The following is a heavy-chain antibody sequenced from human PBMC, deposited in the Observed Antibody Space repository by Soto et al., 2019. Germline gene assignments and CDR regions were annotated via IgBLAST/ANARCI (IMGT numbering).Heavy chain of an antibody. CDR3: ARHLSHLKFGWFDP. CDR1: GFTFSSYA. J-gene: IGHJ5*02. V-gene: IGHV3-30-3*01. D-gene: IGHD3-16*01. Sequence: PGGSLRLSCAASGFTFSSYAMHWVRQAPGKGLEWVALISDDGSTKDIADSVKGRFTISRDNSRSTLYLQMNSLRPEDTAVYNCARHLSHLKFGWFDPWGQGTLVTVS. CDR2: ISDDGSTK.